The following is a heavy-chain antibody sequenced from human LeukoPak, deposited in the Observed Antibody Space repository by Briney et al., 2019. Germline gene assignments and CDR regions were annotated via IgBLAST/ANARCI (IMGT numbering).Heavy chain of an antibody. CDR1: GGSVSGYF. J-gene: IGHJ4*02. Sequence: KASETLSLTCTVSGGSVSGYFWSWIRQPPGKGLERIGYIYYSGSTNYNPSLKSRVTISIDTSKNQFSLNLNSVTAADTAVYYCVRMTADSNWEFPFDCWGQGTLVTVSS. CDR3: VRMTADSNWEFPFDC. D-gene: IGHD7-27*01. CDR2: IYYSGST. V-gene: IGHV4-59*02.